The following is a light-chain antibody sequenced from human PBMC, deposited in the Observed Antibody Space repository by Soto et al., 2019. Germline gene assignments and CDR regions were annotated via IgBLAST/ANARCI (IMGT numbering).Light chain of an antibody. CDR1: SSDVGGYNY. CDR3: SSYTTSTTLYV. J-gene: IGLJ1*01. Sequence: QSALTQPASVSGSPGQSITISCTGTSSDVGGYNYVSWYQQYPGEAPKLLICEVSNRPSGVSNRFSGSKSGNTASLTISGLQAEDEADYYCSSYTTSTTLYVFGTGTKLTVL. V-gene: IGLV2-14*01. CDR2: EVS.